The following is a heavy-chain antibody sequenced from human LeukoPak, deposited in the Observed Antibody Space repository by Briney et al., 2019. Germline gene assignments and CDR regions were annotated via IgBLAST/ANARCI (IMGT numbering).Heavy chain of an antibody. Sequence: GASVKVSCKASGYTFTGYYMHWVRQAPGQGLEWMGWINPNSGGTNYAQKFQGRVTMTRDTSISTAYMELSRLRSDDTAVYYCARASTDSSGYFTKGLFDYWGQGTLVTVSS. CDR2: INPNSGGT. D-gene: IGHD3-22*01. CDR3: ARASTDSSGYFTKGLFDY. V-gene: IGHV1-2*02. CDR1: GYTFTGYY. J-gene: IGHJ4*02.